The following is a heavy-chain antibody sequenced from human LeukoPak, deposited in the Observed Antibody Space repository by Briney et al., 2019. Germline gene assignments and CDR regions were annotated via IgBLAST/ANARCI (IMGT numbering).Heavy chain of an antibody. J-gene: IGHJ6*02. D-gene: IGHD3-16*01. Sequence: GGSLRLSCAASGFTFSSYWMNWARQAPGKGLEWVASINHNGNVNYCVDSVKGRFTISRDNAKNSLYLQMSNLRAEDTAVYFCARGGGLDVWGQGATVTVSS. V-gene: IGHV3-7*03. CDR2: INHNGNVN. CDR1: GFTFSSYW. CDR3: ARGGGLDV.